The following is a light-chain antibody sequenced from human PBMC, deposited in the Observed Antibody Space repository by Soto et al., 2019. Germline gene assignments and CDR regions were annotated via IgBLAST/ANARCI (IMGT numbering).Light chain of an antibody. Sequence: DIVLTQSPGTLPLSPGDRATLSCRASQSVSTSYLAWYQQKPGQAPRLLIYGASSRATGIPDRFSGSGSGTDFTLTISRLEPEDFAVYYCQQCGSSPSWTFGQGTKVDIK. V-gene: IGKV3-20*01. CDR1: QSVSTSY. J-gene: IGKJ1*01. CDR2: GAS. CDR3: QQCGSSPSWT.